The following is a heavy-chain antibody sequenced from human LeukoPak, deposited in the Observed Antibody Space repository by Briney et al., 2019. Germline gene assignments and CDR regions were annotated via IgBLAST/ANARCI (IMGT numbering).Heavy chain of an antibody. J-gene: IGHJ4*02. D-gene: IGHD6-13*01. CDR1: EFTVSSNY. Sequence: GGSLRLSCEVSEFTVSSNYMSWVRQAPGKGPEWVSITYSDGRTYHTDSVKGRFTISRDNSKNTLYMQMNSLRAEDTAVYYCARSIPATGTRNPFYYFDFWGQGTLVTVSS. CDR2: TYSDGRT. V-gene: IGHV3-53*01. CDR3: ARSIPATGTRNPFYYFDF.